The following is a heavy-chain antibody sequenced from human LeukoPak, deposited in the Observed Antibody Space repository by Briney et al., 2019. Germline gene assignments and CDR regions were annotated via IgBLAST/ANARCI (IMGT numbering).Heavy chain of an antibody. Sequence: ASVKVSCKASGYTFTSYGISRVRQAPGQGLEWMGRISAYNGNTNYAQKLQGRVTMTTDTSTSTAYMELRSLRSDDTAVYYCARDSHSNTAMVTESLYYYYYGMDVWGQGTTVTVSS. J-gene: IGHJ6*02. CDR3: ARDSHSNTAMVTESLYYYYYGMDV. CDR1: GYTFTSYG. CDR2: ISAYNGNT. V-gene: IGHV1-18*01. D-gene: IGHD5-18*01.